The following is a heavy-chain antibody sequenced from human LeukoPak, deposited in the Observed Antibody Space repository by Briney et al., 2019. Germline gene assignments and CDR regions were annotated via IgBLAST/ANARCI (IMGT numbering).Heavy chain of an antibody. CDR2: IIPIFGTA. J-gene: IGHJ3*02. D-gene: IGHD2-8*01. CDR3: AAGAGYCTNGVCYTGAFDI. Sequence: GASVKVSCKASGGTFSSYAISWVRQAPGQGLEWMGGIIPIFGTANYAQKFQGRVKITTDESTSTAYMELSSLRSEDTAVYYCAAGAGYCTNGVCYTGAFDIWGKGTMVSVSS. V-gene: IGHV1-69*05. CDR1: GGTFSSYA.